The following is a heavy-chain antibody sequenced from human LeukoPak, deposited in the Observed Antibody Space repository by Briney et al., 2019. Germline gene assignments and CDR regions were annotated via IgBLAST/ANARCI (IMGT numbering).Heavy chain of an antibody. V-gene: IGHV3-43*02. Sequence: GGSLRLSCAASGFTFDDYAMHWVRQAPGKGLEWVSLISGDGGSTYYADSVKGRFTISRDNNKNSLYLQMNSLRTEDTALYYCAKGAWEWLAPGGRMDVWGQGTTVTVSS. D-gene: IGHD6-19*01. CDR3: AKGAWEWLAPGGRMDV. CDR1: GFTFDDYA. CDR2: ISGDGGST. J-gene: IGHJ6*02.